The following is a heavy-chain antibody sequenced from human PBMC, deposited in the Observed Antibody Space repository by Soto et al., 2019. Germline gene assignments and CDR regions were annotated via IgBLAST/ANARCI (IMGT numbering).Heavy chain of an antibody. Sequence: PGGSLRLSCAASGFTFSSYGMHWVRQAPGKGLEWVAVISYDGSNKYYADSVKGRFTISRDNSKNTLYLQMNSLRAEDTAVYYCAKVLLRFLSLTDAFDIWGQGTMVPVSS. CDR2: ISYDGSNK. CDR1: GFTFSSYG. D-gene: IGHD3-3*01. CDR3: AKVLLRFLSLTDAFDI. J-gene: IGHJ3*02. V-gene: IGHV3-30*18.